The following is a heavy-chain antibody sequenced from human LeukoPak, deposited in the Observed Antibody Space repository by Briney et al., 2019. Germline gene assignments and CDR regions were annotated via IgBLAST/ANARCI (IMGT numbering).Heavy chain of an antibody. CDR1: GFTFSSYA. Sequence: GGSLRLSCAASGFTFSSYAMSWVRQAPGKGLEWVSAISGSGGSTYYADSVKGRFTISRDNSKNTLYLQMNSLRAEDTAVYYCARDGTMVRGVPDYWGQGTLVTVSS. CDR2: ISGSGGST. J-gene: IGHJ4*02. D-gene: IGHD3-10*01. V-gene: IGHV3-23*01. CDR3: ARDGTMVRGVPDY.